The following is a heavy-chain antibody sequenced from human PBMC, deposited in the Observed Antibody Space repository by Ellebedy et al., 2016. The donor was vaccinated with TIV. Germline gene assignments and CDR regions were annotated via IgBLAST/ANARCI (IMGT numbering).Heavy chain of an antibody. CDR2: ISGSGGST. J-gene: IGHJ6*02. D-gene: IGHD4-17*01. CDR3: AREPIYGASYGMDV. V-gene: IGHV3-23*01. Sequence: GGSLRLSXAASGFTFSSYAMSWVRQAPGKGLEWVSAISGSGGSTYYADSVKGRFTISRDNAKNTLYLQMNSLRAEDTAVYYCAREPIYGASYGMDVWGQGTTVTVSS. CDR1: GFTFSSYA.